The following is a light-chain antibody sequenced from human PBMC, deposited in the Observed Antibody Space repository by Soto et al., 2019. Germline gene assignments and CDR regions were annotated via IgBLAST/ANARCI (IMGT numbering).Light chain of an antibody. Sequence: QSXLTQPXXVSGXXXXXVXXXXTGSSSNIVAIYDVHWYQQLPGTAPKLLIYGNTNRPSGVPDRFSGSKSGTSASLAITGLQAEDEADYYCQSYDSSLSGWVFGGGTKLTVL. CDR3: QSYDSSLSGWV. CDR1: SSNIVAIYD. CDR2: GNT. V-gene: IGLV1-40*01. J-gene: IGLJ3*02.